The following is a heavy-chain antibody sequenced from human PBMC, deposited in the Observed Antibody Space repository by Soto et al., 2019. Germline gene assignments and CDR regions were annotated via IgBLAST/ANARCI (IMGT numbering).Heavy chain of an antibody. D-gene: IGHD3-22*01. J-gene: IGHJ4*02. CDR3: ARTPSGYYLGQDY. CDR2: INHSGST. V-gene: IGHV4-34*01. Sequence: SETLSLTCAVYGGSFSGYYWSWIRQPPGKGLEWIGEINHSGSTNYNPSLKSRVTISVDTSKNQFSLKLSSVTAADTAVYYCARTPSGYYLGQDYWGQGTLVTVSS. CDR1: GGSFSGYY.